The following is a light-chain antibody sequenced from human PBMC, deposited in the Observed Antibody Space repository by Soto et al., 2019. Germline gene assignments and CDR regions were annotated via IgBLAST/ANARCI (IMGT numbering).Light chain of an antibody. CDR3: QQRGNWLIT. CDR1: QTVSSN. V-gene: IGKV3-11*01. CDR2: DAS. Sequence: LVMPQSPGTLSLSPGERATLSCRASQTVSSNLAWYQQKPGQAPRLLIYDASNRATGIPARFSGSGSGTDFTLTISSLEPEDFAVYYCQQRGNWLITFGQGTRLEIK. J-gene: IGKJ5*01.